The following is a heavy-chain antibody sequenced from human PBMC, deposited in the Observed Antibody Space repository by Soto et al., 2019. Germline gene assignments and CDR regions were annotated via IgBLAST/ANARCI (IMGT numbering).Heavy chain of an antibody. CDR2: MNPNSGNT. J-gene: IGHJ4*02. Sequence: ASVKVSCKASGYTFTSYDINWVRQATGQGLEWMGWMNPNSGNTGYAQKFQGRVTMTRNTSISTAYMELSSLRSEDTAVYYCARGLRVRGATVLRPVVYWGQGTLVTVSS. CDR1: GYTFTSYD. D-gene: IGHD3-10*01. V-gene: IGHV1-8*01. CDR3: ARGLRVRGATVLRPVVY.